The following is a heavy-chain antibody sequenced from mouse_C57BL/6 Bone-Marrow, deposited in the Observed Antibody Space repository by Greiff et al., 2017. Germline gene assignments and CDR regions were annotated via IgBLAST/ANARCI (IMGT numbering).Heavy chain of an antibody. CDR1: GFTFSSYA. CDR3: TRERGYGSSPYYFDY. Sequence: EVQLQESGEGLVKPGGSLKLSCAASGFTFSSYAMSWVRQTPEKRLEWVAYISSGGDYIYYADTVKGRFTISRDNARNTLYLQMSSLKSEDTAMYYCTRERGYGSSPYYFDYWGQGTTLTVSS. CDR2: ISSGGDYI. J-gene: IGHJ2*01. D-gene: IGHD1-1*01. V-gene: IGHV5-9-1*02.